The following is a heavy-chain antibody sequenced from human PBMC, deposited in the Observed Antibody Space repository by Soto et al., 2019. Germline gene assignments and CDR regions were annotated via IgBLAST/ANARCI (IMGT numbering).Heavy chain of an antibody. D-gene: IGHD6-13*01. Sequence: PAESRFRTRSISGWSTSRSSFHWGWVRQPPGKGLEWIGSIYYSGSTYYSPSLKSRVTISVDTSKNQFSLKLSSVTAADTAVYYCARRERAAGTDWWFDPWGQGTLVTVSS. J-gene: IGHJ5*02. CDR2: IYYSGST. CDR3: ARRERAAGTDWWFDP. V-gene: IGHV4-39*01. CDR1: GWSTSRSSFH.